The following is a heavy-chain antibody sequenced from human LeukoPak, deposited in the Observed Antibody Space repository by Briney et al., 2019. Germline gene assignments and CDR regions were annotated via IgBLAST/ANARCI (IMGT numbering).Heavy chain of an antibody. CDR2: IYYSGST. CDR3: ARVPRGAAPSGYFDY. V-gene: IGHV4-59*01. CDR1: GGSISSYY. Sequence: SETLSLTCTVSGGSISSYYWSWIRQPPGQGLEWIGYIYYSGSTNYNPSLKSRVTISVDTSKNQFSPKLSSVTAADTAVYYCARVPRGAAPSGYFDYWGQGTLVTVSS. J-gene: IGHJ4*02. D-gene: IGHD3-3*01.